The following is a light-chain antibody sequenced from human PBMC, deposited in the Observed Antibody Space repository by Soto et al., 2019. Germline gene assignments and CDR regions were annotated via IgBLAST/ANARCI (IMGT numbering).Light chain of an antibody. Sequence: EIVLPQSPATLSLSPGARATLSGRARQSVSSYLAWYQQKPGQAPRLLIYDASNRATGIPARFSGSGSGTDFTLTISRLEPEDFAVYYCQQRSNWPPRSGVGQGKRLEIK. CDR1: QSVSSY. V-gene: IGKV3-11*01. CDR2: DAS. J-gene: IGKJ5*01. CDR3: QQRSNWPPRSG.